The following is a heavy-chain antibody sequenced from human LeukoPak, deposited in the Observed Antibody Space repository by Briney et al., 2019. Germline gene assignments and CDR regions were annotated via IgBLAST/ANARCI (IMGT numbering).Heavy chain of an antibody. J-gene: IGHJ4*02. CDR1: GFTFSSYC. Sequence: GGSLRLSYAASGFTFSSYCMHWVRQAPGKGLEWVAVIWYEGSNNYYADSVQGRFTISRDNSKNTLYLQMSSLRAEDTAVYYCAKELGAYCGGDCYSGFDYWGQGTLVTVSS. D-gene: IGHD2-21*02. CDR3: AKELGAYCGGDCYSGFDY. V-gene: IGHV3-33*06. CDR2: IWYEGSNN.